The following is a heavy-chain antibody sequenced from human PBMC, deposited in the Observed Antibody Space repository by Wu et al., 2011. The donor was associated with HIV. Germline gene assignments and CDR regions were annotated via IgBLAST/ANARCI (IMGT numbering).Heavy chain of an antibody. CDR2: IIPIFGTA. J-gene: IGHJ6*02. V-gene: IGHV1-69*05. Sequence: QVQLVQSGAEVKKPGSSVKVSCKASGGTFSSYAISWVRQAPGQGLEWMGGIIPIFGTANYAQKFQGRVTITTDESTSTAYMELSSLRSEDTAVYYCASDRGGLRMVREPWGNYGMDVWGQGTTVTVSS. CDR1: GGTFSSYA. CDR3: ASDRGGLRMVREPWGNYGMDV. D-gene: IGHD3-10*01.